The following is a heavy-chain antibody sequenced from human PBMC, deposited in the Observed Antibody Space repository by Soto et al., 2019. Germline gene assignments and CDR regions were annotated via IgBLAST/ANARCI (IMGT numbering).Heavy chain of an antibody. Sequence: QVQLVQSGAEVKKPGSSVKVSCKASGDSFNNDGVNWVRQAPGQGLEWVGGIIPNFGSAKYPQKFRDRVTITVDTPTNTVFMELLSLTSEDTAVYYCARGDLPDWHYYFAMDVWRQGTSVTVSS. J-gene: IGHJ6*02. CDR3: ARGDLPDWHYYFAMDV. V-gene: IGHV1-69*06. CDR2: IIPNFGSA. D-gene: IGHD3-9*01. CDR1: GDSFNNDG.